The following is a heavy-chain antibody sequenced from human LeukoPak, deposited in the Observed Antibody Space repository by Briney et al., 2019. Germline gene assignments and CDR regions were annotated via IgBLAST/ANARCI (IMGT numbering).Heavy chain of an antibody. CDR1: GFSFRSHW. D-gene: IGHD3/OR15-3a*01. CDR2: INQDGSEM. CDR3: ARDHTAPTIIWDC. Sequence: QPGGSLRLSCETSGFSFRSHWMSWVRQAPGKGLEWVANINQDGSEMHYVDSVKGRITVSRDNTKNSMYLQMNSLRAEDTAVYYCARDHTAPTIIWDCWGQGTLVTVSS. V-gene: IGHV3-7*01. J-gene: IGHJ4*02.